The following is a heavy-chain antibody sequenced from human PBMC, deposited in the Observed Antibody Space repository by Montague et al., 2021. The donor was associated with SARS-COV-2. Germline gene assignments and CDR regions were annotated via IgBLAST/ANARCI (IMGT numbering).Heavy chain of an antibody. V-gene: IGHV4-34*01. CDR3: ARGARQGYGFRLGSFDS. Sequence: SETLSLTCAVYGGSFSGYYWNWIRQPPGKGLEWIGEINHSRSTNYNPSLKSRVTMSVDTSKNQFSLKLSSVTAAGTAVYYCARGARQGYGFRLGSFDSWGQGTLVTVSS. J-gene: IGHJ4*02. D-gene: IGHD3-10*01. CDR1: GGSFSGYY. CDR2: INHSRST.